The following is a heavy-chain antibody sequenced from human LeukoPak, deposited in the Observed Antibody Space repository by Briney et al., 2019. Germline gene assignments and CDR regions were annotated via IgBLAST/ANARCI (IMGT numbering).Heavy chain of an antibody. CDR1: GGSFSGYY. Sequence: SETLSLTCAVYGGSFSGYYWRWIRQPPGKGLEWIGEINHSGSTNYNPSLKRRVTISVDTSKNQFSLKLSSVTAADTAVYYCATIFGGSSRGFDYWGQGTLATVSS. D-gene: IGHD2-15*01. CDR2: INHSGST. CDR3: ATIFGGSSRGFDY. V-gene: IGHV4-34*01. J-gene: IGHJ4*02.